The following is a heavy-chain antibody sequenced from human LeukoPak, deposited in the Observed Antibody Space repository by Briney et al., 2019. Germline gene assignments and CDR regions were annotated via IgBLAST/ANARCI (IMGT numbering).Heavy chain of an antibody. V-gene: IGHV4-30-4*01. CDR2: VYYSGST. J-gene: IGHJ4*02. CDR1: GGSISSGDYY. D-gene: IGHD1-26*01. CDR3: ARENGNFDY. Sequence: PSETLSLTCTVSGGSISSGDYYWSWIRQPPGKGLEWIGYVYYSGSTYYSPSLKSRVTISVDTSKNQFSLKLSSVTAADTAVYYCARENGNFDYWGQGTLVIVSS.